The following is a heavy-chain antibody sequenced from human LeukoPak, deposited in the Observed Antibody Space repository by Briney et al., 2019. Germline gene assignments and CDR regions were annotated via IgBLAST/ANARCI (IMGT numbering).Heavy chain of an antibody. CDR3: AKYYYDSSGYYRFDY. Sequence: PGGSLRLSCAASGFTFSSYWMSWVRQAPGKGLEWVANIKQDGSEKYYVDSVKGRFTISRDNAKNSLYLQMNSLRAEDTAVYYCAKYYYDSSGYYRFDYWGQGTLVTVSS. CDR1: GFTFSSYW. D-gene: IGHD3-22*01. V-gene: IGHV3-7*01. J-gene: IGHJ4*02. CDR2: IKQDGSEK.